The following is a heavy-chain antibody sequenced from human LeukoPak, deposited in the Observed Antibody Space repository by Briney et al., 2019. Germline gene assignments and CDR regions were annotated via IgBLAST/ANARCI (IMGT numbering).Heavy chain of an antibody. Sequence: GGSLRLSCAASGFTFSSYSMNWVRQAPGKGLEWVSSISSSSSYIYYADSVKGRFTTSRDNAKNSLYLQMNSLRAEDTAVYYCARDPGGGYVFGYYYYGMDVWGQGTTVTVSS. CDR2: ISSSSSYI. CDR3: ARDPGGGYVFGYYYYGMDV. V-gene: IGHV3-21*01. CDR1: GFTFSSYS. D-gene: IGHD5-12*01. J-gene: IGHJ6*02.